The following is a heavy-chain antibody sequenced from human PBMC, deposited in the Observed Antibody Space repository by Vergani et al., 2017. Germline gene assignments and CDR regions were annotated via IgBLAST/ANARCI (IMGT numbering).Heavy chain of an antibody. V-gene: IGHV4-39*07. CDR2: IYYSGST. CDR3: ARWAVTTNSYYFDY. Sequence: QVQLQESGPGLVKPSETLSLTCTVSGGSISSSSYYWGWIRQPPGKGLEWIGSIYYSGSTYYNPSLKSRVTISVDTSKNQFSLKLSSVTAADTAVYYCARWAVTTNSYYFDYWGQGTLVTVSS. J-gene: IGHJ4*02. D-gene: IGHD4-17*01. CDR1: GGSISSSSYY.